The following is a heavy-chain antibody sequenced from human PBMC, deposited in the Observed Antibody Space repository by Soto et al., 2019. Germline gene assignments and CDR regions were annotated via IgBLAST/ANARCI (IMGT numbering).Heavy chain of an antibody. V-gene: IGHV1-8*01. CDR1: GYTYTIYD. J-gene: IGHJ4*02. CDR2: MNPNSGNT. CDR3: AREGIPHYDILTGYYNHFDF. D-gene: IGHD3-9*01. Sequence: GASVKVSCKASGYTYTIYDINWVRQATGQGLEWMGWMNPNSGNTGYAQKFQGRVTMTRNTSISTAYMELSSLRSEDTAVYYCAREGIPHYDILTGYYNHFDFWGQGTLVTVSS.